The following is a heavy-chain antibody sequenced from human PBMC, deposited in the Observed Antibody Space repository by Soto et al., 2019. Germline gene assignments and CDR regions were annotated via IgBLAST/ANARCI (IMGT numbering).Heavy chain of an antibody. CDR1: GGSISSSSYY. J-gene: IGHJ6*02. CDR3: ARTVRGIIVEYYYYYGMDV. Sequence: SETLSLTCTVSGGSISSSSYYWGWIRQPPGKGLEWIGSIYYSGSTYYNPSLKSRVTISVDTSKNQFSLKLSSVTAADTAVYCCARTVRGIIVEYYYYYGMDVWGQGTTVTVSS. V-gene: IGHV4-39*01. CDR2: IYYSGST. D-gene: IGHD3-10*01.